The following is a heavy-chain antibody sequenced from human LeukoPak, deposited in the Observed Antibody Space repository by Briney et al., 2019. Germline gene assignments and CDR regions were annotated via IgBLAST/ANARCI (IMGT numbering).Heavy chain of an antibody. Sequence: SETLSLTCAVYVGSFSGYYWSWIRQPPGKGLEWIGEIHHSGSTNYNPSLKSRVTISVDTSKNQFSLKLSSVTAADTAVYYCARDRYYDSSGYDYWGQGTLVTVSS. J-gene: IGHJ4*02. CDR2: IHHSGST. V-gene: IGHV4-34*01. D-gene: IGHD3-22*01. CDR1: VGSFSGYY. CDR3: ARDRYYDSSGYDY.